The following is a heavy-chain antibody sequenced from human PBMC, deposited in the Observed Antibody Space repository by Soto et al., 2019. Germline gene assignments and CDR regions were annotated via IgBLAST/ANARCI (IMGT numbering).Heavy chain of an antibody. CDR2: ISYDGSNK. V-gene: IGHV3-30*18. J-gene: IGHJ4*02. CDR3: AKDMEYDYIWGSYRSTSFFDY. D-gene: IGHD3-16*02. CDR1: GFTFSSYG. Sequence: GGSLRLSCAASGFTFSSYGMHWVRQAPGKGLEWVAVISYDGSNKYYADSVKGRFTISRDNSKNTLYLQMNSLRAEDTAVYYCAKDMEYDYIWGSYRSTSFFDYWGQGTLVTVSS.